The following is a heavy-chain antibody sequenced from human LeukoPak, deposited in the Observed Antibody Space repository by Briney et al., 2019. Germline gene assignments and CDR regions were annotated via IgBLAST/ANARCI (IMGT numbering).Heavy chain of an antibody. J-gene: IGHJ1*01. CDR2: VNHSGST. D-gene: IGHD6-13*01. CDR1: GESFSGYY. V-gene: IGHV4-34*01. CDR3: ARGTVAAAVKH. Sequence: SETLSLTCAVYGESFSGYYWGWIRQPPGKGLEWIGEVNHSGSTNYNPSLKSRVTISIDTSKNQFSLNLRSVTAADTAVYYCARGTVAAAVKHWGQGTLVTVSS.